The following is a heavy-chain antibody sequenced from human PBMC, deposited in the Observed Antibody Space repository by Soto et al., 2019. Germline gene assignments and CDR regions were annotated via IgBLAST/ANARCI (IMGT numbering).Heavy chain of an antibody. CDR2: IYPGDSDT. V-gene: IGHV5-51*01. CDR3: AIVRDPSTVLVPAAMRGTNWFAP. D-gene: IGHD2-2*01. CDR1: GYSFTSYW. J-gene: IGHJ5*02. Sequence: GESLKISCKGSGYSFTSYWIGWVRQMPGKGLEWMGIIYPGDSDTRYSPSFQGQVTISADKSISTAYLQWSSLKASDTAMYYCAIVRDPSTVLVPAAMRGTNWFAPWGQGTLVTVSS.